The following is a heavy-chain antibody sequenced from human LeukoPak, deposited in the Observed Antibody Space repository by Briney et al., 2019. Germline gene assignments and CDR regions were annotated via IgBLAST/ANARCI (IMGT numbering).Heavy chain of an antibody. V-gene: IGHV4-39*01. CDR2: IYYSGST. J-gene: IGHJ3*02. Sequence: SETLSLTCTVSGGSISSSSYYWGWIRQPPGKGLEWIGSIYYSGSTYYNPSLKSRVTISVDTSKNQFSLKLSSVTAADTAVYYCARQGGTRYCSSTSCFGAFDIWGQGTMVTVSS. CDR1: GGSISSSSYY. D-gene: IGHD2-2*01. CDR3: ARQGGTRYCSSTSCFGAFDI.